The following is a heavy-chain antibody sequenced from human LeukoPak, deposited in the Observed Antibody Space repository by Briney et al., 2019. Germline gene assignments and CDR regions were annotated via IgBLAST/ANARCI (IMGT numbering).Heavy chain of an antibody. CDR2: IYSGGST. CDR3: ARDLYGSYWYFDL. V-gene: IGHV3-66*01. D-gene: IGHD4-17*01. Sequence: GGSLRLSCAASGFTVSSNYMSWVRQAPGKGLEWVSVIYSGGSTYYADSVKGRFTISGDNSKNTLYLQMNSLRAEDTAVYYCARDLYGSYWYFDLWAVAPWSLSPQ. CDR1: GFTVSSNY. J-gene: IGHJ2*01.